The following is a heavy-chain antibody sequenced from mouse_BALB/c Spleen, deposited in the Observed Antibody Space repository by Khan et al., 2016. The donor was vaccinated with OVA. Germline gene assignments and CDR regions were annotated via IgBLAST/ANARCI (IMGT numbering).Heavy chain of an antibody. V-gene: IGHV1-61*01. CDR3: ARGNTASYWYFDV. CDR2: IHPSDSET. J-gene: IGHJ1*01. D-gene: IGHD1-2*01. CDR1: GYSFTSNW. Sequence: QVQLQPPGAELVRPGASVKLSCKASGYSFTSNWMNWVKQRPGQGLEWIGIIHPSDSETRLNQKFKDKATLTVEKSSSTAYMQLSSPTSEDSVVYYCARGNTASYWYFDVWGAGTTVTVSS.